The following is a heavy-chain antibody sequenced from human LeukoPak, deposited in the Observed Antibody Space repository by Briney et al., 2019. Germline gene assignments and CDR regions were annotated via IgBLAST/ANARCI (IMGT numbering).Heavy chain of an antibody. J-gene: IGHJ6*03. Sequence: ASVKVSCKASGYTFTSYDINWVRQATGQGLEWMGWMNPNSGNTGYAQKFQGRVTITRNTSIGTAYMELSSLRSEDTAVYYCARGRLVPAAIYYYYYMDVWGKGTTVTVSS. D-gene: IGHD2-2*02. CDR1: GYTFTSYD. V-gene: IGHV1-8*03. CDR3: ARGRLVPAAIYYYYYMDV. CDR2: MNPNSGNT.